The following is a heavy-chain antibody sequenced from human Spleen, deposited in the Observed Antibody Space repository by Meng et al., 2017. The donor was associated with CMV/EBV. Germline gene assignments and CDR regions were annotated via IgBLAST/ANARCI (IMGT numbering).Heavy chain of an antibody. D-gene: IGHD4-11*01. J-gene: IGHJ4*02. CDR2: ISSSSSYI. CDR1: GFTFSSYS. CDR3: ARDWAKVTYFFDF. V-gene: IGHV3-21*01. Sequence: GESLKISCAASGFTFSSYSMNWVRQAPGKGLEWVSSISSSSSYIYYADSVKGRFTISRDNAKNSLYLQMNSLRAEDTAVYYCARDWAKVTYFFDFWGQGTLVTVSS.